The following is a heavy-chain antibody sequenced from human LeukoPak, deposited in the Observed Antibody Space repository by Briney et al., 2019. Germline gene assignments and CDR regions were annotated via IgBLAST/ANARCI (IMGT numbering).Heavy chain of an antibody. CDR2: IIPIFGTA. V-gene: IGHV1-69*06. Sequence: RASVKVSCKASGGTFSSYAISWVRQAPGQGLEWMGGIIPIFGTANYAQKFQGRVTITADKSTSTAYMELSSLRSEDTAVYYCARDSYDSSGYWAGDAFDIWGQGTMVTVSS. D-gene: IGHD3-22*01. CDR3: ARDSYDSSGYWAGDAFDI. CDR1: GGTFSSYA. J-gene: IGHJ3*02.